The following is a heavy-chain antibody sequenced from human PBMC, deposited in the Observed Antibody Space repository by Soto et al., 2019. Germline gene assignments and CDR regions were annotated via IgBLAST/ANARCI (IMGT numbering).Heavy chain of an antibody. CDR1: VGSFSYSTDY. J-gene: IGHJ6*02. CDR2: IYYSGSP. Sequence: SETLSLTCTVSVGSFSYSTDYWSWIRQPPGKGLEWIGYIYYSGSPNYNPSLKSRVTISLDTSKNQFSLKLTSVTAADTAVYYWERNPNCGGGGCYYSYDMAVWGPGARVTVS. D-gene: IGHD2-21*01. V-gene: IGHV4-61*01. CDR3: ERNPNCGGGGCYYSYDMAV.